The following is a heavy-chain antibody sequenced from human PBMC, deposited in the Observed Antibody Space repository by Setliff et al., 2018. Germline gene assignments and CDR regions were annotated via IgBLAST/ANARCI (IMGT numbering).Heavy chain of an antibody. CDR1: GGTFSSYG. J-gene: IGHJ6*03. CDR2: TIPMFGST. Sequence: GASVKVSCKASGGTFSSYGISWVRQAPGQGLEWMGGTIPMFGSTTYAQKFQERVTIIKDESTSTAYMEVSSLRTEDTAVYYCAREGVDTRSSTDYRYYMDVWGKGTTVTVSS. V-gene: IGHV1-69*05. D-gene: IGHD5-18*01. CDR3: AREGVDTRSSTDYRYYMDV.